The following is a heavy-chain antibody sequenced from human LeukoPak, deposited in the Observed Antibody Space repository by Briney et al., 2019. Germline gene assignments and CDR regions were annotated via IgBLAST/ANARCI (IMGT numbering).Heavy chain of an antibody. Sequence: GGSLRLSCVVSGFTFSSYAIHWVRQAPGKGLEYVSAISSNGGSTHYANSVKGRFTISRDNSKNTLYLQMGSLRAEDVAVYYCVKDRGIQLWDFDYWGQGTLVTVSS. CDR2: ISSNGGST. V-gene: IGHV3-64*01. D-gene: IGHD5-18*01. J-gene: IGHJ4*02. CDR1: GFTFSSYA. CDR3: VKDRGIQLWDFDY.